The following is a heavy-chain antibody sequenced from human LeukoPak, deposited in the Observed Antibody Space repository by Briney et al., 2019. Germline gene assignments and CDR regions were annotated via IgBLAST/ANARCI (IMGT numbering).Heavy chain of an antibody. D-gene: IGHD3-10*01. CDR2: IYHSGST. J-gene: IGHJ5*02. V-gene: IGHV4-30-2*01. Sequence: SETLSLTCAVSGGSISSGGYSWSWIRQPPGKGLEWIGYIYHSGSTYYNPSLKSRVTISVDRSKNQFSLKLSSVTAADTAVYYCARRINVLLSSFWFDPWGQGTLVTVSS. CDR3: ARRINVLLSSFWFDP. CDR1: GGSISSGGYS.